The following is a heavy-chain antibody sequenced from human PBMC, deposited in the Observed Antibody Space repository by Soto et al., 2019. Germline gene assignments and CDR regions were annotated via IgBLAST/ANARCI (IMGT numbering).Heavy chain of an antibody. CDR3: ARDGAHYDIDY. CDR1: GFTFSSYA. J-gene: IGHJ4*02. D-gene: IGHD4-17*01. V-gene: IGHV3-33*08. Sequence: GGSLRLSCAASGFTFSSYAMSWVRQAPGKGLEWVAVIWFDGSNTYYADSVKGRFTVSRDDSKSTLYLQMNSLSGEDTAVYYCARDGAHYDIDYWGQGTQVTVSS. CDR2: IWFDGSNT.